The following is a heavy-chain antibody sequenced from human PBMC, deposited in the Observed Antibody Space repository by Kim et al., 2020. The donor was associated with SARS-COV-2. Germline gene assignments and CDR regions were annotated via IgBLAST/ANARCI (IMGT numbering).Heavy chain of an antibody. CDR1: GYTFTSYA. CDR2: INAGNGNT. J-gene: IGHJ4*02. Sequence: ASVKVSCKASGYTFTSYAMHWVRQAPGQRLEWMGWINAGNGNTKYSQKFQGRVTITRDTSASTAYMELSSLRSEDTAVYYCARAIAAAGTPRDYWGQGTLVTVSS. D-gene: IGHD6-13*01. CDR3: ARAIAAAGTPRDY. V-gene: IGHV1-3*01.